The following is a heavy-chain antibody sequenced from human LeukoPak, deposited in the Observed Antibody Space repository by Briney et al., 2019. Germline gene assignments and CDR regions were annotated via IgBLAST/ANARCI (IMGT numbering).Heavy chain of an antibody. D-gene: IGHD3-3*01. CDR1: GYTFTGYY. Sequence: ASVKVSCKASGYTFTGYYMHWVRQAPGQGLEWMGWINPNSGGTNYAQKFQGRVTMTRDTSISTAYMELSRLRSDDTAVYYCARPPRGIWSGYYSPFDYWGQGTLVTVSS. CDR3: ARPPRGIWSGYYSPFDY. J-gene: IGHJ4*02. V-gene: IGHV1-2*02. CDR2: INPNSGGT.